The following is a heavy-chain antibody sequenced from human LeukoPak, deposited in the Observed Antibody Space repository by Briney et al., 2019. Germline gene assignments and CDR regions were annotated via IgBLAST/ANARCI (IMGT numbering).Heavy chain of an antibody. V-gene: IGHV3-23*01. D-gene: IGHD2-21*02. CDR2: ISGSGSIT. J-gene: IGHJ4*02. CDR3: AKDLWSVVTLTLDY. Sequence: GGSLRLSCAASGFTFSSFGMSWVRQAPGKGLEWVSTISGSGSITYYADSMKGRFTISRDNSKNTLYLQVNSLRAEDTAVYYCAKDLWSVVTLTLDYWGQGTLVTVST. CDR1: GFTFSSFG.